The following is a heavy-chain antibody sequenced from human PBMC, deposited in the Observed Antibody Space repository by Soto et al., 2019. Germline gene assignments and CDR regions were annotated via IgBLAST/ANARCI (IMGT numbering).Heavy chain of an antibody. CDR1: GGTFSSYA. Sequence: SVKVSCKASGGTFSSYAIIWVRQAPGQGLEWMGGIIPIFGTANYAQKFQGRVTITADESTSTAYMELSSLRSEDTAVYYCARATGGRGTPPYYYYYGMDGWGQGTTVTVSS. CDR2: IIPIFGTA. CDR3: ARATGGRGTPPYYYYYGMDG. D-gene: IGHD3-16*01. V-gene: IGHV1-69*13. J-gene: IGHJ6*02.